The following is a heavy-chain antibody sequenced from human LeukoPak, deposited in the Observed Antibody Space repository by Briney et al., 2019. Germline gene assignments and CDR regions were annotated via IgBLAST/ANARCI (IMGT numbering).Heavy chain of an antibody. J-gene: IGHJ6*02. V-gene: IGHV3-66*01. CDR2: IYSGGST. D-gene: IGHD5-12*01. CDR3: ARDHIVATIWSYYYYGMDV. CDR1: GFTVSSNY. Sequence: GGSLRLSCAASGFTVSSNYMSWVRQAPGKGLEWGSVIYSGGSTYYADSVKGRFTISRDNSKNTLYLQMNSLRAEDTAVYYCARDHIVATIWSYYYYGMDVWGQGTTVTVSS.